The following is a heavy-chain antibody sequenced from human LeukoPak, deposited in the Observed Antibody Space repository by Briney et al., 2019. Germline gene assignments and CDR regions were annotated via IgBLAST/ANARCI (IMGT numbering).Heavy chain of an antibody. CDR1: GFTFSSYV. V-gene: IGHV3-23*01. D-gene: IGHD1-7*01. CDR3: AKEGTTHAFDI. Sequence: AGSLRLSCAASGFTFSSYVMSWVRQAPAQGREWVSALSGSGGSTYFADSVKGRFTISRDNSKNTLYLQMNSLRAEDTAVYYCAKEGTTHAFDIWGQGTMVTVSS. J-gene: IGHJ3*02. CDR2: LSGSGGST.